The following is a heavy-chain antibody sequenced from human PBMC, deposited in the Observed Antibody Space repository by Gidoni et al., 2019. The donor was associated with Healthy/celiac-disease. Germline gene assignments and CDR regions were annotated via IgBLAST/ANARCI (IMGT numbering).Heavy chain of an antibody. D-gene: IGHD4-17*01. CDR3: AKDLGSHDYGDYPSDY. J-gene: IGHJ4*02. CDR2: IRGSGGST. Sequence: EVQLLESVGGWVQPGGSLRLSCAASGFTFSSYAMSWVRQAPGKGLEWVSAIRGSGGSTYDADSVKGRFTISRDNSKNTLYLQMNSLRAEDTAVYYCAKDLGSHDYGDYPSDYWGQGTLVTVSS. V-gene: IGHV3-23*01. CDR1: GFTFSSYA.